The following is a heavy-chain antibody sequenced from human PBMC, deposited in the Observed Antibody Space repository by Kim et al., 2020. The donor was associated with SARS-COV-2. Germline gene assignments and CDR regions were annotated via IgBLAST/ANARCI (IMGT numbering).Heavy chain of an antibody. CDR2: ISYDGSNK. CDR1: GFTFSSYA. D-gene: IGHD3-10*01. V-gene: IGHV3-30*04. J-gene: IGHJ3*02. Sequence: GGSLRLSCAASGFTFSSYAMHWVRQAPGKGLEWVAVISYDGSNKYYADSVKGRFTISRDNSKNTLYLQMNSLRAEDTAVYYCAREYYYGSGSHSAFDIWGQGTMVTVSS. CDR3: AREYYYGSGSHSAFDI.